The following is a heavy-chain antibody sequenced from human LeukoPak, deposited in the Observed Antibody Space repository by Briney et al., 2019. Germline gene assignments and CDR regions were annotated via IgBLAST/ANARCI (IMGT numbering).Heavy chain of an antibody. J-gene: IGHJ5*02. Sequence: ASVKVSCKASSYTFTSYGISWVRQAPGQGLEWMGWISAYNGNTNYAQKLQGRVTMTTDTSTSTAYMELRSLRSDDTAVYYCARVYWDMVQFGWSWNSHNWFDPWGQGTLVTVSS. V-gene: IGHV1-18*01. CDR2: ISAYNGNT. CDR1: SYTFTSYG. D-gene: IGHD1-7*01. CDR3: ARVYWDMVQFGWSWNSHNWFDP.